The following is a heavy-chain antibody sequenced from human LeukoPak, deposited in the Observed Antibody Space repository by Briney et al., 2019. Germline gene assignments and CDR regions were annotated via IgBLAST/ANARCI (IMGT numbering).Heavy chain of an antibody. CDR2: LSGSGTNT. D-gene: IGHD5-24*01. CDR1: GFTFNIYA. Sequence: GGSLRLSCAASGFTFNIYAMTWVRQAPGKGLEWVSALSGSGTNTFYADSVKGRFTTSRDNSKSTLYLQMSSLRAEDTAIYYCAKVGPRDGYREYYFDYWGQGTLVTVSS. CDR3: AKVGPRDGYREYYFDY. J-gene: IGHJ4*02. V-gene: IGHV3-23*01.